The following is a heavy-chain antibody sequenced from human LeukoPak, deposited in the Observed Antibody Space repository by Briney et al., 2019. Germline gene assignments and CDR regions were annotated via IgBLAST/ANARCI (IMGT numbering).Heavy chain of an antibody. CDR2: IHSSGAT. V-gene: IGHV3-53*01. Sequence: GGSLRLSCAASGFTGSNNYVSWVRQAPGMGLEWVSAIHSSGATCYADSVKGRFTISRDTSKNTLFLQMNSLRAEDTAIYYCAKYGPQDSGSSHFDYWGQGALVTVSS. CDR3: AKYGPQDSGSSHFDY. J-gene: IGHJ4*02. CDR1: GFTGSNNY. D-gene: IGHD1-26*01.